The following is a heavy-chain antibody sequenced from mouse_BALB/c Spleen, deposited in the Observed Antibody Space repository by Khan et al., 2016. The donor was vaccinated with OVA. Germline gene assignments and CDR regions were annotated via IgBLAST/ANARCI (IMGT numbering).Heavy chain of an antibody. V-gene: IGHV1S41*01. CDR2: IAPGSGST. Sequence: DLVMPGAAVTLSCKASGYTFTSYWINWIKQRPGQGLEWIGRIAPGSGSTSYNDMFKGKATLTVDASSSSASIQLRSLSSEAAAVFVSATSNYDGSGLYAMDYWGQGTSVTVSS. CDR3: ATSNYDGSGLYAMDY. CDR1: GYTFTSYW. D-gene: IGHD1-1*01. J-gene: IGHJ4*01.